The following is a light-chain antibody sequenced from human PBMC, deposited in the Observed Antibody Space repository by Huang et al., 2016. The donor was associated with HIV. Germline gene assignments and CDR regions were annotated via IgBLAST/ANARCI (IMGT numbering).Light chain of an antibody. CDR1: QSLVHSDGNTY. CDR2: EVS. CDR3: LQGTHWPYT. V-gene: IGKV2-30*02. J-gene: IGKJ2*01. Sequence: DVVMTQSPLSVPVALGQPASISCRSTQSLVHSDGNTYLSWFHQRPGQSPRRLIYEVSKRDAGVPDRVSGSGSGADFTLKINRVEAEDVGIYYCLQGTHWPYTFGQGTKLEIE.